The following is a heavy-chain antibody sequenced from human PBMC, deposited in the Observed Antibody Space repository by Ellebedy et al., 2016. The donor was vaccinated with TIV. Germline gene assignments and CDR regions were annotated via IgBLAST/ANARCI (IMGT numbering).Heavy chain of an antibody. CDR2: IYYSGST. J-gene: IGHJ2*01. V-gene: IGHV4-39*07. D-gene: IGHD3-16*01. Sequence: MPSETLSLTCTVSGGSISSSSYYWGWIRQPPGKGLEWIGSIYYSGSTYYKPSLKSRVTLSVDTSKNQFSLRLNTVTAADTAVYYCATSPGWDWYFDLWGRGTLVTVSS. CDR3: ATSPGWDWYFDL. CDR1: GGSISSSSYY.